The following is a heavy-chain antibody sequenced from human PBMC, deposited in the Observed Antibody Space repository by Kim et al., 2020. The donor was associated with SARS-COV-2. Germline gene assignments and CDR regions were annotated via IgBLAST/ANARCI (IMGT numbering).Heavy chain of an antibody. V-gene: IGHV3-30*07. CDR3: ARTFSIVVVVAATAGDGMDV. D-gene: IGHD2-15*01. J-gene: IGHJ6*02. Sequence: RFTISRDNSKNTLYLQMNSLRAEDTAVYYCARTFSIVVVVAATAGDGMDVWGQGTTVTVSS.